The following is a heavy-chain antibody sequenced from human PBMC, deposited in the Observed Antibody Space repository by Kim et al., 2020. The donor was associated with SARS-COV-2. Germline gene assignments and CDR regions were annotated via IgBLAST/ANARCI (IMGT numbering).Heavy chain of an antibody. V-gene: IGHV7-4-1*02. CDR3: ARDGITGILWFGELRS. CDR2: INTNTGNP. Sequence: ASVKVSCKASGYTFTSYAMNWVRQSPGQGLEWMGWINTNTGNPTYAQGFTGRFVFSLDTSVSTAYLQISSLKAEDTAVYYCARDGITGILWFGELRSWGQGTLVTVSS. D-gene: IGHD3-10*01. J-gene: IGHJ4*02. CDR1: GYTFTSYA.